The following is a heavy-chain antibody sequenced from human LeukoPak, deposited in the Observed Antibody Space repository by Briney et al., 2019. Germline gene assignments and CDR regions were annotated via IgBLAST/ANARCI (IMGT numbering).Heavy chain of an antibody. D-gene: IGHD2-2*01. Sequence: PGGSLRLSCAASGFTFSSYSMNWVRQAPGKGLEWVSSISSSSSYIYYADSVKGRFTISRDNSKNTLYLQMNSLRAEDTAVYYCARGLVVPAARNYYYYGMDVWGQGTTVTVSS. CDR2: ISSSSSYI. V-gene: IGHV3-21*01. CDR3: ARGLVVPAARNYYYYGMDV. J-gene: IGHJ6*02. CDR1: GFTFSSYS.